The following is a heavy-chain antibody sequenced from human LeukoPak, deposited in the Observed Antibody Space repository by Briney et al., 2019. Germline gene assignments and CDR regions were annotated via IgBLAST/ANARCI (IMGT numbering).Heavy chain of an antibody. J-gene: IGHJ6*03. CDR3: ARGGPYYYYYYMDV. Sequence: SETLSLTCTVSGGSISSYYWSWIRQPPGKGLEWIGYIYYSGSINYNPSLKSRVTISVDTSKNQFSLKLSSVTAADTAVYYCARGGPYYYYYYMDVWGKGTTVTVSS. CDR1: GGSISSYY. V-gene: IGHV4-59*01. CDR2: IYYSGSI.